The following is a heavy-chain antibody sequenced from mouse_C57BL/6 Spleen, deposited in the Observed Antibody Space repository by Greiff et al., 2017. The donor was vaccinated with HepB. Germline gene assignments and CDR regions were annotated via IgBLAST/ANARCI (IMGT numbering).Heavy chain of an antibody. D-gene: IGHD2-1*01. V-gene: IGHV1-19*01. CDR3: ARRGNSAWFAY. CDR1: GYTFTDYY. CDR2: INPYNGGT. J-gene: IGHJ3*01. Sequence: EVQLQQSGPVLVKLGASVKMSCKASGYTFTDYYMNWVKQSHGKSLEWIGVINPYNGGTSYNQKFKGKATLTVDKSSSTAYMELNSLTSEDSAVYYSARRGNSAWFAYWGQGTLVTVSA.